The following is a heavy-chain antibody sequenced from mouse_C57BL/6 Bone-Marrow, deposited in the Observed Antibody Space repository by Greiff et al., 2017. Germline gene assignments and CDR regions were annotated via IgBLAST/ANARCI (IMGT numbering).Heavy chain of an antibody. CDR3: ARSYYGSSYGYYAMDY. Sequence: EVNLVESGGDLVKPGGSLKLSCAASGFTFSSYGMSWVRQTPDKRLEWVATISSGGSYTYYPDSVKGRFTISRDNAKNTLYLQMSSLKSEDTAMYYCARSYYGSSYGYYAMDYWGQGTSVTVSS. CDR2: ISSGGSYT. CDR1: GFTFSSYG. J-gene: IGHJ4*01. D-gene: IGHD1-1*01. V-gene: IGHV5-6*01.